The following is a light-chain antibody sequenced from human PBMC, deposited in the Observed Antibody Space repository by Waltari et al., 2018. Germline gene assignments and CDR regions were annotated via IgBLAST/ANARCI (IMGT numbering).Light chain of an antibody. J-gene: IGKJ2*01. CDR2: GAS. CDR1: QSVSYSSDNKNC. CDR3: HQYCSMPYT. Sequence: DIVMTQSPDSLPVSLGERATFNCKSSQSVSYSSDNKNCLAWYQQKPGQPPRLLIYGASTRESGVPDRFNGSGSGTDFSLTISSLQAEDVAVYYCHQYCSMPYTFGQGTKLEIK. V-gene: IGKV4-1*01.